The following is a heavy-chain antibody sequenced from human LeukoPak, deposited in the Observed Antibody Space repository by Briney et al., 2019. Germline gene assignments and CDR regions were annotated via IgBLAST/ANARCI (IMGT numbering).Heavy chain of an antibody. CDR1: GYTFTGYY. J-gene: IGHJ5*02. V-gene: IGHV1-2*06. Sequence: ASVKVSCKASGYTFTGYYMHWVRRAPGQGLEWMGRINPNSGGTNYAQKFQGRVTMTRDTSISTAYMELSRLRSDDTAVYYCARGFGWKRSWFDPWGQGTLVTVSS. CDR2: INPNSGGT. CDR3: ARGFGWKRSWFDP. D-gene: IGHD3-16*01.